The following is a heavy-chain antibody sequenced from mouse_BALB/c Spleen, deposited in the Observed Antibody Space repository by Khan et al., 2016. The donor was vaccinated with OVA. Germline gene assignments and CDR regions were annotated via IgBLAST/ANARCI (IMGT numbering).Heavy chain of an antibody. J-gene: IGHJ4*01. CDR3: ARDGSRYNYAMDY. CDR1: GYSITSDYA. Sequence: EVKLLESGPGLVKPSQSLSLTCTVTGYSITSDYAWNWIRQFPGNKLEWMGYISSSGSTNYNPALKSRISITRDTSKNPFFLQLHSVTTEDTATYYCARDGSRYNYAMDYWGQGTSVTVSS. V-gene: IGHV3-2*02. D-gene: IGHD2-3*01. CDR2: ISSSGST.